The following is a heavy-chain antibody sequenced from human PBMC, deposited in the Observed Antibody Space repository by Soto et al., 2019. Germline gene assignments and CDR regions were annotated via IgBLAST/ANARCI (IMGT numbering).Heavy chain of an antibody. Sequence: LCGGSISSGGYYWSWIRQHPGKGLEWIGYIYYSGSTYYNPSLKSRVTISVDTSKNQFSLKLSSVTAADTAVYYCARDDAVVVAAMGGMGYFDLWGRGTLVTVSS. V-gene: IGHV4-31*02. CDR1: GGSISSGGYY. D-gene: IGHD2-15*01. CDR2: IYYSGST. J-gene: IGHJ2*01. CDR3: ARDDAVVVAAMGGMGYFDL.